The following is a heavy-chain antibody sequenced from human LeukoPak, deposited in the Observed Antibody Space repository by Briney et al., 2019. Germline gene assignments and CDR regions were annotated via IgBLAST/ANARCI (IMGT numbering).Heavy chain of an antibody. V-gene: IGHV4-34*01. Sequence: PSETLSLTCAVYGGSFSGYYWSWIRQPPGKGLEWIGEINHSGSTNYNPSLKSRVTISVDTSKNQFSLKLSSVTAADTAVYYCARGPPRYSSGWRDPYYYYYMDVWGKGTTVTVSS. D-gene: IGHD6-19*01. CDR1: GGSFSGYY. CDR2: INHSGST. CDR3: ARGPPRYSSGWRDPYYYYYMDV. J-gene: IGHJ6*03.